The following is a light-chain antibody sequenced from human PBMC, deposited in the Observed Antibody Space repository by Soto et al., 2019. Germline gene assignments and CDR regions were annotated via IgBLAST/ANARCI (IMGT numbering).Light chain of an antibody. V-gene: IGLV2-11*01. CDR2: DVT. CDR1: SSDVGGYNY. Sequence: QSALTQPRSVSGSPGRSLTISCTGTSSDVGGYNYVSWYQQHPGKVPKLMIYDVTKRPSGVPDHFSGSKSGNTASLTISGLQADDEADYYCCSHAGSYTYGFGTGTKVTVL. CDR3: CSHAGSYTYG. J-gene: IGLJ1*01.